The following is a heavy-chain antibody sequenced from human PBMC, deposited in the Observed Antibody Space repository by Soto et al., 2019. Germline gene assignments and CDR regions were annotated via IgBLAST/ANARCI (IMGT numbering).Heavy chain of an antibody. CDR2: IFPLTDIP. CDR1: GGTFRNYP. J-gene: IGHJ4*02. CDR3: ARGPLVVLNYFES. Sequence: QVQLVQSGTEEKKPGSSVKVSCKASGGTFRNYPINWVRQAPGQGLEWMGSIFPLTDIPDYAQNFQARLTISADKSTSTAYMELNSLTSDDTAMYFCARGPLVVLNYFESWGQGTLVTVSS. V-gene: IGHV1-69*02.